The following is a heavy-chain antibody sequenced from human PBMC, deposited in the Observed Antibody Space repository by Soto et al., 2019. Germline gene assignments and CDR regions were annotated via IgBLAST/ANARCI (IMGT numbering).Heavy chain of an antibody. CDR3: TKYPPSGYSSGWTLGGVAFDI. CDR2: IRSKAYGGTT. J-gene: IGHJ3*02. CDR1: GFTFGDYA. D-gene: IGHD6-19*01. Sequence: GGSLRLSCTASGFTFGDYAMSWFRQAPGKGLEWVGFIRSKAYGGTTEYAASVKGRFTISRDDSKSIAYLQMNSLKTEDTAVYYCTKYPPSGYSSGWTLGGVAFDIWGQGTMVTVSS. V-gene: IGHV3-49*03.